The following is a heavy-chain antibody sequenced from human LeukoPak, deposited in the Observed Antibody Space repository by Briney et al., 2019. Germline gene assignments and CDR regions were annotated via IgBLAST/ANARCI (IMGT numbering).Heavy chain of an antibody. Sequence: GGSLRLSCAASGFTFSSYWMHWVRQAPGKGLVWVSRINSDGSSTSYADSVEGRFTISRDNAKNTLYLQMSSLRAEDTAVYYCAREGATDWYFHLWGRGTLVTVSS. J-gene: IGHJ2*01. CDR3: AREGATDWYFHL. CDR1: GFTFSSYW. CDR2: INSDGSST. D-gene: IGHD5-12*01. V-gene: IGHV3-74*01.